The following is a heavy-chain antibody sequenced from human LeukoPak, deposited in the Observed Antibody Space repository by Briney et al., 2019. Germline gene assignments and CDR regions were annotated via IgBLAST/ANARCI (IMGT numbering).Heavy chain of an antibody. CDR3: ASEAPARPFDY. J-gene: IGHJ4*02. CDR2: IYTSGST. D-gene: IGHD6-6*01. Sequence: PSESLSLTWLVAAGSISSYYWSWVRQPAGKGLEWVGRIYTSGSTNYNPSLKSRATLSVAKPTTQLSLKRSSVTAADTPVYYVASEAPARPFDYWGQGTLVTVSS. V-gene: IGHV4-4*07. CDR1: AGSISSYY.